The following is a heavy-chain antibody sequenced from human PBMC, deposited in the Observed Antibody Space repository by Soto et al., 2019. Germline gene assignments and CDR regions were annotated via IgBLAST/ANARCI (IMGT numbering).Heavy chain of an antibody. V-gene: IGHV3-48*01. J-gene: IGHJ5*02. CDR3: ARHPERIAQIGWLDP. D-gene: IGHD6-13*01. Sequence: EVQLLESRGGLVQPGGSLRLSCAASGFTCSSYSMNWFRQAPGKWLELVSYISSSSSTIYYADSVKGRFTISRANANNSLSLQMNSLRAEDPAVYYCARHPERIAQIGWLDPLGQGNLGTVPS. CDR1: GFTCSSYS. CDR2: ISSSSSTI.